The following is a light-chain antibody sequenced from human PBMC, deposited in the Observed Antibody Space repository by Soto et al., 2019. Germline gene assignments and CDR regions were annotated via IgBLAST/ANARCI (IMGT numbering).Light chain of an antibody. CDR1: QSVSSSY. V-gene: IGKV3-20*01. J-gene: IGKJ5*01. CDR2: GAS. CDR3: QQYGSSPQT. Sequence: EIVLTQSPGTLSLSPGERATLSCRASQSVSSSYLAWYQQKPGQAPRLLIYGASNRATGIPDRFSGSGSGTDFTLTISRMEPEDFAVYYCQQYGSSPQTFGEGKRLEIK.